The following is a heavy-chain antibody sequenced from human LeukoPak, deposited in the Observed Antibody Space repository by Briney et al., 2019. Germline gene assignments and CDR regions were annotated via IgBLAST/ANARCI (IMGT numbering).Heavy chain of an antibody. CDR1: GFTFSSYW. CDR3: ARYCNTTSCFDY. D-gene: IGHD2-2*01. J-gene: IGHJ4*02. CDR2: INSDGSST. Sequence: GGSLRLSCAASGFTFSSYWMHWVRQAPGKGLVWVSRINSDGSSTSYADSVKGRFTISRDNAKNTLYLQMNSLRAEDTAVYYCARYCNTTSCFDYWGQGTPVTVSS. V-gene: IGHV3-74*01.